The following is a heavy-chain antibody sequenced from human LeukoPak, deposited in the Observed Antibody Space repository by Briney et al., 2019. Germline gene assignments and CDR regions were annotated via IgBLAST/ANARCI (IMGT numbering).Heavy chain of an antibody. CDR3: THYYGSGLFDY. Sequence: GSLRLSCAGSGIPFRNPWMSWVRQAPGKGLELVGRIKSKTDGGTIDYAAPVKGRFTISRDESRNTLYLQMNSLKTEDTAVYYCTHYYGSGLFDYWGQGTLVTVSS. V-gene: IGHV3-15*01. CDR1: GIPFRNPW. D-gene: IGHD3-10*01. CDR2: IKSKTDGGTI. J-gene: IGHJ4*02.